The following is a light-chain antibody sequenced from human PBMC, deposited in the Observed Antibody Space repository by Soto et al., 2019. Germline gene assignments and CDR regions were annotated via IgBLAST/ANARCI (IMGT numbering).Light chain of an antibody. V-gene: IGKV1-27*01. CDR3: QKYDSAPWT. CDR1: QGISNY. J-gene: IGKJ1*01. CDR2: AAS. Sequence: DIQMTQSPSSLSASVRDRVTITCRASQGISNYLAWYQQKPGEVPKLLIYAASTLHSGVPYRFSGSGSGTDFTLTISSLQPEDVATYYCQKYDSAPWTFGQGTKVEIK.